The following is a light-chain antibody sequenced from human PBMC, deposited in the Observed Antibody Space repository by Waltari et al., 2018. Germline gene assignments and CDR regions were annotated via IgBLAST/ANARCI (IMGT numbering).Light chain of an antibody. CDR1: QGISNY. J-gene: IGKJ3*01. V-gene: IGKV1-27*01. CDR2: AAS. Sequence: DTQMTQSPSSLYASVGDRVTITCRASQGISNYLAWFQQKPGKVPKLLIYAASTLESGVPSRFSGSGSGTEFTLTISSLQPEDVATYYCHKYNSVPFTFGPGTKVDI. CDR3: HKYNSVPFT.